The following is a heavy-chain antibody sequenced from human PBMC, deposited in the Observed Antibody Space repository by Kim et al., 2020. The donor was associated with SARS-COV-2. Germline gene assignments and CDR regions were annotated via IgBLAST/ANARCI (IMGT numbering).Heavy chain of an antibody. CDR1: GGSISSYY. Sequence: SETLSLTCTVSGGSISSYYWSWIRQPPGKGLEWIVYIYYSGSTNYNPSLKSRVTISVDTSKNQFSLKLSSVTAADTAVYYCARDFNSSGWYGYWGQGTLVTVSS. CDR2: IYYSGST. V-gene: IGHV4-59*13. J-gene: IGHJ4*02. CDR3: ARDFNSSGWYGY. D-gene: IGHD6-19*01.